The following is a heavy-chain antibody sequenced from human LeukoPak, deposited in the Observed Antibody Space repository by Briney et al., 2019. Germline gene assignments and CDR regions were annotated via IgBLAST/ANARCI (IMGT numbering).Heavy chain of an antibody. CDR1: GYTFTDYY. D-gene: IGHD2-15*01. J-gene: IGHJ4*02. CDR2: INPNNGGT. CDR3: VRSPGWYIDY. Sequence: ASVKVSCKTSGYTFTDYYTHWVRQAPGQGLELMGRINPNNGGTNYAQKFQGRVTMTRDTSITTAYMELSRLRSDDTAMFYCVRSPGWYIDYWGQGTLVTVSS. V-gene: IGHV1-2*06.